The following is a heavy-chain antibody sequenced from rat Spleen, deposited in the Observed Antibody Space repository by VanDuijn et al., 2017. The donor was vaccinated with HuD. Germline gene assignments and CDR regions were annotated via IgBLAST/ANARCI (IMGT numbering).Heavy chain of an antibody. V-gene: IGHV5-31*01. Sequence: EVQLLESGGGLVQPGRSLKLSCVASGFPLSDHYMAWVRQAPTKGLVWVASITNTGGSTYYPVSVKGRFTISRDNAKRTRFLQMNILRYEDTANYYWTGGGRWYLDFWGPGTMVTVSS. J-gene: IGHJ1*01. CDR3: TGGGRWYLDF. D-gene: IGHD1-11*01. CDR2: ITNTGGST. CDR1: GFPLSDHY.